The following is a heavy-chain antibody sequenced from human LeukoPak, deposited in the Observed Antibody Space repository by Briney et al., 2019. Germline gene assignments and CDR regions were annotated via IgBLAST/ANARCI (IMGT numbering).Heavy chain of an antibody. V-gene: IGHV3-23*01. Sequence: GGSLRLSCAASGFTFSSYALTWVRQAPGKGLEWVSAISGSGGSTYYADSVKGRFTISRDDSKNTLYLQMNSLRVEDTAVYYCAKDRGRTWVQVANWGQGTLVTVSS. CDR3: AKDRGRTWVQVAN. CDR2: ISGSGGST. CDR1: GFTFSSYA. J-gene: IGHJ4*02. D-gene: IGHD2-15*01.